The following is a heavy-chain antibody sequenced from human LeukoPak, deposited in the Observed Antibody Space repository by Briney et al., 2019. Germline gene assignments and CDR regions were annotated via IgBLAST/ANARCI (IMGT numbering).Heavy chain of an antibody. D-gene: IGHD3-10*01. V-gene: IGHV3-11*06. Sequence: GGSLRLSCAASGFTFSDYYMSWIRQAPGKGLEWVSYISTGSSYTNYADSVKGRFTFSRDNAKNSLSLQMNSLRAEDTAIYYCARAYGQVYFDNWGQGTLVTVSS. CDR3: ARAYGQVYFDN. CDR1: GFTFSDYY. CDR2: ISTGSSYT. J-gene: IGHJ4*02.